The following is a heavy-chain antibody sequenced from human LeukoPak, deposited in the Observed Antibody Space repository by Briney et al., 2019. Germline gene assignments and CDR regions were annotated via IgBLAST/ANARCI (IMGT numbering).Heavy chain of an antibody. CDR3: ARVIRGGWPLEFDY. Sequence: ASVKVSCKASGYTFTSYGISWARQAPGQGLEWMGWISAYNGNTNYAQKLQGSVTMTTDTSTSTAYMELRSLRSDDTAVYYCARVIRGGWPLEFDYWGQGTLVTVSS. CDR2: ISAYNGNT. J-gene: IGHJ4*02. D-gene: IGHD6-19*01. CDR1: GYTFTSYG. V-gene: IGHV1-18*01.